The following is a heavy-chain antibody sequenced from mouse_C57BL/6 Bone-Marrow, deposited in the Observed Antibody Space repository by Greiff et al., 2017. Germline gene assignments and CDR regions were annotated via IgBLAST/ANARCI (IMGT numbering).Heavy chain of an antibody. D-gene: IGHD2-3*01. CDR1: GYTFTSYW. J-gene: IGHJ3*01. CDR3: ARSEDIYDGYYPFAY. CDR2: INPSNGGT. V-gene: IGHV1-53*01. Sequence: QVQLQQPGAELVKPGASVKLSCKASGYTFTSYWMHWVKQRPGQGLEWIGNINPSNGGTNYNEKFKSKATLTVDKSSSTAYMQLSSLTSEDSAVYYCARSEDIYDGYYPFAYWGQGTLVTVSA.